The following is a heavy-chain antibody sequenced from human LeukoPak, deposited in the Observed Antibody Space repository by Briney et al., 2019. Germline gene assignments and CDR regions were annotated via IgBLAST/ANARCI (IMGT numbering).Heavy chain of an antibody. CDR3: ARDILTGYPYFDY. CDR1: GFTFSSYS. J-gene: IGHJ4*02. V-gene: IGHV3-21*01. Sequence: PGGSLRLSCAASGFTFSSYSMNWVRQAPGKGLEWVSSISSSSYIYYADSVKGRFTISRDNAKNSLYLQMNSLRAEDTAVYYCARDILTGYPYFDYWGQGTLVTVSS. CDR2: ISSSSYI. D-gene: IGHD3-9*01.